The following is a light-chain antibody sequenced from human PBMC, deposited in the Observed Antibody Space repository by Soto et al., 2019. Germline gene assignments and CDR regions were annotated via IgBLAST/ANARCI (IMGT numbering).Light chain of an antibody. Sequence: QSALTQPASVSGSPGQSITISCTGTSSDVGSYNLVSWYQQHPGKAPKLMIYEGSKRPSGVSNRFSGSKSGNTASLTISGLPAEDEGDYYCCSYAGSSTFYVFGTGTKLTVL. V-gene: IGLV2-23*01. CDR3: CSYAGSSTFYV. J-gene: IGLJ1*01. CDR1: SSDVGSYNL. CDR2: EGS.